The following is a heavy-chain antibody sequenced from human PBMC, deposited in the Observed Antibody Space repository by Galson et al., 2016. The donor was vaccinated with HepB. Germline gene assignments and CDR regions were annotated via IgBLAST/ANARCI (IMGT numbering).Heavy chain of an antibody. CDR3: ARTDGDYAGWLDP. J-gene: IGHJ5*02. V-gene: IGHV1-3*01. CDR2: INAGNGNT. Sequence: SVKVSCKASGYSFTRYLTHWVRQAPGQSLEWMGWINAGNGNTVYSEKFRDRITITRDTSASTAYMELRSLRSDDTAVYYCARTDGDYAGWLDPWGPGTLVTVSS. D-gene: IGHD4-17*01. CDR1: GYSFTRYL.